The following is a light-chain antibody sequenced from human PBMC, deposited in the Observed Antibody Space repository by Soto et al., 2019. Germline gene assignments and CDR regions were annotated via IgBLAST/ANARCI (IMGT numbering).Light chain of an antibody. CDR3: SSYAGSKNLLL. V-gene: IGLV2-8*01. J-gene: IGLJ2*01. CDR2: EVS. CDR1: ISDVGVYNY. Sequence: QSALTQPPSASGSPGQSVTISCTGTISDVGVYNYVSWYQQHPGKAPNLMIYEVSKRPSGVPDRFSGSKSGNTASLTVSGLQAEDEADDYCSSYAGSKNLLLFGGGTKLTVL.